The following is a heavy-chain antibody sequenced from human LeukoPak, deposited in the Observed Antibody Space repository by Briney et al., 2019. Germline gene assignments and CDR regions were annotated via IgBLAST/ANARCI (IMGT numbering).Heavy chain of an antibody. V-gene: IGHV1-2*02. D-gene: IGHD3-22*01. J-gene: IGHJ3*02. CDR2: INPNSGGT. CDR1: GYTFTGYY. Sequence: ASVKVSCKASGYTFTGYYMHWVRQAPGQGLEWMGWINPNSGGTNYAQKFQGRVTMTRDTSTSTAYMELSRLRSDDTAVYYCARPYYYDSSDAFDIWGQGTMVTVSS. CDR3: ARPYYYDSSDAFDI.